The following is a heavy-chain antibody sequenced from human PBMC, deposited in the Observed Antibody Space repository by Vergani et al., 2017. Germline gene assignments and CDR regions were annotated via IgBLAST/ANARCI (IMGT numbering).Heavy chain of an antibody. Sequence: QVQLVQSGSELKKPGASVKVSCKASGYTFTSYAMNWVRQAPGQGLEWMGWINTNTGNPTYAQGFTGRFVFSLDTSVSTGYLQISSLKAEDTAVSYCARVFHAGYSYGYYGGYWGQGTLVTVSS. CDR3: ARVFHAGYSYGYYGGY. J-gene: IGHJ4*02. CDR2: INTNTGNP. V-gene: IGHV7-4-1*02. CDR1: GYTFTSYA. D-gene: IGHD5-18*01.